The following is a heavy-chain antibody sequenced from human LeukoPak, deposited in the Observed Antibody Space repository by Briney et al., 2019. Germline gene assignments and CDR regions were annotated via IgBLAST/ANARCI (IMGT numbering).Heavy chain of an antibody. CDR2: INPSGGST. Sequence: GASVKVSCRASGYTFTSYYMHWVRQAPGQGLEWMGIINPSGGSTSYAQKFQGRVTMTRDMSTSTVYMELSSLRPEDTAVYYCAREIAVAGTSFDYWGQGTLVTVSS. J-gene: IGHJ4*02. V-gene: IGHV1-46*01. D-gene: IGHD6-19*01. CDR3: AREIAVAGTSFDY. CDR1: GYTFTSYY.